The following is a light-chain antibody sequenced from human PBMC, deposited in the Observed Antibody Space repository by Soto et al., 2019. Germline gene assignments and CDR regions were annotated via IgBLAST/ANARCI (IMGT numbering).Light chain of an antibody. CDR2: DVS. CDR1: SSDVGAFNY. Sequence: QSALTQPASVSGSPGQAITISCSGTSSDVGAFNYVSWYQQHPGKAPKLMIYDVSNRPSGVSNRFSGSKSGNTASLTISGLRAEDEADYYGNSYTSNNTQVFGTGTKLTVL. V-gene: IGLV2-14*03. J-gene: IGLJ1*01. CDR3: NSYTSNNTQV.